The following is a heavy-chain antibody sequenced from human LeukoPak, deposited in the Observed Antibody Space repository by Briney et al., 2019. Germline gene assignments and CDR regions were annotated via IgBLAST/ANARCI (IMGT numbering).Heavy chain of an antibody. J-gene: IGHJ4*02. CDR1: GFTFTSYS. Sequence: PGGSLRLSCSASGFTFTSYSMNWVRQAPGKGLEWVSSISNRGDYIYYADSVKGRFTISRDNAKNSLYLQMDSLRAEDTAVYYCARLVYGTYDFWSGYPVGYFDYWGQGTLVTVSS. CDR2: ISNRGDYI. CDR3: ARLVYGTYDFWSGYPVGYFDY. V-gene: IGHV3-21*01. D-gene: IGHD3-3*01.